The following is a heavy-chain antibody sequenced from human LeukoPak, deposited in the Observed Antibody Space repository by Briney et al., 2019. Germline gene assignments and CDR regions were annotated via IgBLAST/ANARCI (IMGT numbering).Heavy chain of an antibody. CDR2: ISAYNGNT. CDR1: GYTFTSYG. Sequence: ASVKASCKASGYTFTSYGIGWVRQAPGQGLEWMGWISAYNGNTNYAQKLQGRVTMTTDTSTSTAYMELRSLRSDDTAVYYCATTPSSNYDFWSGYQYYFDYWGQGTLVTVSS. CDR3: ATTPSSNYDFWSGYQYYFDY. V-gene: IGHV1-18*01. D-gene: IGHD3-3*01. J-gene: IGHJ4*02.